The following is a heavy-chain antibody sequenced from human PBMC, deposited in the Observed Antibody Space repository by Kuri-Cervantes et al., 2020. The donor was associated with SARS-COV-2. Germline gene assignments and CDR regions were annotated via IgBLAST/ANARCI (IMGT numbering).Heavy chain of an antibody. D-gene: IGHD3-3*01. J-gene: IGHJ4*02. Sequence: LRLSCTVSGGSISSGDYYRSWIRQPPGKGLEWIGYIYYSGSTYYNPSLKSRVTISVDTSKNQFSLKLSSVTAADTAVYYCARVDYDFRSGYSPTVDYWGQGTLVTVSS. CDR3: ARVDYDFRSGYSPTVDY. CDR2: IYYSGST. CDR1: GGSISSGDYY. V-gene: IGHV4-30-4*08.